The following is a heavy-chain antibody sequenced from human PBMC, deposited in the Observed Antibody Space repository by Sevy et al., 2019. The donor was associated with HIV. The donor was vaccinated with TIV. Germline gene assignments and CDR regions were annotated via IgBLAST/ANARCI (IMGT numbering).Heavy chain of an antibody. D-gene: IGHD4-4*01. V-gene: IGHV3-30*18. CDR3: AKDGGHTVSMNLNWFDP. J-gene: IGHJ5*02. CDR1: GFTFSSYG. CDR2: ISYDGSNK. Sequence: GGSLRLSCAASGFTFSSYGMHWVRQAPGKGLEWVAVISYDGSNKYYADSVKGRFTISRDNSKNTLYLQMNSLRAEDTAVYYCAKDGGHTVSMNLNWFDPWGQGTLVTVSS.